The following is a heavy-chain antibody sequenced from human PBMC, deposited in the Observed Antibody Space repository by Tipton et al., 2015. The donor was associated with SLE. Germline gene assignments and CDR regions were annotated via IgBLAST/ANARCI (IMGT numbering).Heavy chain of an antibody. V-gene: IGHV3-21*03. CDR1: GFTFSSYS. Sequence: SLRLSCAASGFTFSSYSMNWVRQAPGKGLEWVSSISSSSSYIYYADSVKGRFTISRDNAKNSLYLQMNSLRAEDTAVYYCARGAYYYDSSVTHREYFQYWGQGTLVTVSS. D-gene: IGHD3-22*01. J-gene: IGHJ1*01. CDR2: ISSSSSYI. CDR3: ARGAYYYDSSVTHREYFQY.